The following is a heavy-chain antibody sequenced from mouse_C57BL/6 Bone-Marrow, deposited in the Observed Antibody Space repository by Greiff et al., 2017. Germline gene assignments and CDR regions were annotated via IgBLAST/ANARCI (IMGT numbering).Heavy chain of an antibody. CDR3: TTWWGFAY. J-gene: IGHJ3*01. CDR1: GFNIKDDY. D-gene: IGHD1-1*02. Sequence: VQLQQSGAGFVRPGASVKLSCTASGFNIKDDYMHWVTQRPDQGLEWIGWIVPVLGDVESASKFLGKATITADTASNTAYLQLSSLTSEDTAVYYCTTWWGFAYWVQGTLVTVSA. V-gene: IGHV14-4*01. CDR2: IVPVLGDV.